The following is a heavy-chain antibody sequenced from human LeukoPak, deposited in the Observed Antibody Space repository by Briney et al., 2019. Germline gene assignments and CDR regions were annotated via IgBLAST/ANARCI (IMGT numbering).Heavy chain of an antibody. D-gene: IGHD3-10*01. J-gene: IGHJ3*02. V-gene: IGHV4-59*11. CDR3: ATPGFGEYDAFDI. Sequence: PSETLSLTCTVSGGSISSHYWSWIRQPPGKGLEWIGYIYYSGSTNYNPSLKSRVTISVDTSKNQFSLKLSSVTAADTAVYCCATPGFGEYDAFDIWGQGTMVTVSS. CDR1: GGSISSHY. CDR2: IYYSGST.